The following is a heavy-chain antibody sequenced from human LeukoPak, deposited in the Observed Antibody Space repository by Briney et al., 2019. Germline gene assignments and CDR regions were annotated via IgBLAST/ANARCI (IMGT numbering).Heavy chain of an antibody. CDR1: GGSISSNNW. D-gene: IGHD1-26*01. CDR2: IKSKTDGGTT. J-gene: IGHJ4*02. V-gene: IGHV3-15*07. CDR3: TTDSQGELTFDY. Sequence: GTLSLTCAVSGGSISSNNWWGWVRQAPGKGLEWVGRIKSKTDGGTTDYAAPVKGRFSISRDDSKNTLYLQMNSLKTEDTAVYYCTTDSQGELTFDYWGQGTLVTVSS.